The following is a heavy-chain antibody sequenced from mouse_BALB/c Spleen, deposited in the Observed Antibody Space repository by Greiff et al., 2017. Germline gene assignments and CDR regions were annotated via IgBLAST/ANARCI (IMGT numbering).Heavy chain of an antibody. CDR3: VRHGYDSGAWFAY. Sequence: EPGGGLVQPKGSLKLSCAASGFTFNTYAMNWVRQAPGKGLEWVARIRSKSNNYATYYADSVKDRFTISRDDSQSMLYLQMNNLRTEDTAMYYCVRHGYDSGAWFAYWGQEGLVTVSA. CDR1: GFTFNTYA. J-gene: IGHJ3*01. V-gene: IGHV10-1*02. D-gene: IGHD2-2*01. CDR2: IRSKSNNYAT.